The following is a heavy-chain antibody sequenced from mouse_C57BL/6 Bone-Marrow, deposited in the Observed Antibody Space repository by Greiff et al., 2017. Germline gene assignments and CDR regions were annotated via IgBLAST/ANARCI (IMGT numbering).Heavy chain of an antibody. D-gene: IGHD1-1*01. CDR2: IYPGDGDT. J-gene: IGHJ4*01. CDR1: GYAFSSSW. Sequence: VQLQQSGPELVKPGASVKISCKASGYAFSSSWMNWVKQRPGKGLEWIGRIYPGDGDTNYNGKFKGKATLTADKSSSTAYMQLSSLTSEDSAVYFCARISYGSSYYYAMDYWGQGTSVTVSS. V-gene: IGHV1-82*01. CDR3: ARISYGSSYYYAMDY.